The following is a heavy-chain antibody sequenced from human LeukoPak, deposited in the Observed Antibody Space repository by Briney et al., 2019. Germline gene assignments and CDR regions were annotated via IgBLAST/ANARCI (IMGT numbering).Heavy chain of an antibody. CDR3: ACRPKLLWYRSGMDV. CDR2: IYSGGST. Sequence: GGSLRLSCAASGFTVSSNYMSWVRQAPGKGLEWVSVIYSGGSTYYADSVKGRFTISRDNSKNTLYLQMNSLRAEDTAVYYCACRPKLLWYRSGMDVWGQGTTVTVSS. CDR1: GFTVSSNY. J-gene: IGHJ6*02. D-gene: IGHD3-10*01. V-gene: IGHV3-53*01.